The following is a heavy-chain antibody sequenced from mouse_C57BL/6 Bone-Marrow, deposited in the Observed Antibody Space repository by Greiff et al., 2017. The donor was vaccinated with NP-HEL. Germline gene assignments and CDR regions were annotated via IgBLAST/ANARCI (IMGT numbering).Heavy chain of an antibody. Sequence: EVKVEESGEGLVKPGGSLKLSCAASGFTFSSYAMSWVRQTPEKRLEWVAYISSGGDYIYYADTVKGRFTISRDNARNTLYLQMSSLKSEDTAMYYCTRDRQLLYFDYWGQGTTLTVSS. D-gene: IGHD3-2*01. V-gene: IGHV5-9-1*02. CDR1: GFTFSSYA. CDR3: TRDRQLLYFDY. J-gene: IGHJ2*01. CDR2: ISSGGDYI.